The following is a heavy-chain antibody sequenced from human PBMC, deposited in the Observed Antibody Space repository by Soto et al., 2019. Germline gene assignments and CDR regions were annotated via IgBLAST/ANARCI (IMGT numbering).Heavy chain of an antibody. D-gene: IGHD2-15*01. J-gene: IGHJ5*02. CDR1: GGSISSYY. CDR2: IYYSGST. Sequence: PSETLSLTCTVSGGSISSYYWSWIRQPPGKGLEWIGYIYYSGSTNYNPSLKSRVTISVDTSKSQFSLKLSSVTAADTAVYYCARVGYGGTYNWFDPWGQGTLVTVSS. CDR3: ARVGYGGTYNWFDP. V-gene: IGHV4-59*01.